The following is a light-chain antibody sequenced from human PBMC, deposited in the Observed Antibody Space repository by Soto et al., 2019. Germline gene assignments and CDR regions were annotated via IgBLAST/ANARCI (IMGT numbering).Light chain of an antibody. CDR1: QTISTW. CDR2: DAS. CDR3: QQYTNTNNPWM. V-gene: IGKV1-5*01. Sequence: DIHMTQSPGTLSSSVGDRVTITCRASQTISTWMAWDQQKPGKAPKLLVHDASTLQSGVASRFSGSGSGTEFTLIISGMQPDDSATYYCQQYTNTNNPWMFGQGTKVDIK. J-gene: IGKJ1*01.